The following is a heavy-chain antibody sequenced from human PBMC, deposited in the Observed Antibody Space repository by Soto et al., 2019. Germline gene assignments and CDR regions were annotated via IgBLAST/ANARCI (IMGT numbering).Heavy chain of an antibody. CDR1: GFPFSDNS. V-gene: IGHV3-21*01. CDR3: AQDGNRYCSGVSCHSFDY. D-gene: IGHD2-15*01. Sequence: PGGSLRLSCAASGFPFSDNSMKWVRQAPGKGLEGVSSISSTSTYIFYADSVKGRFTISRDHAKNSLYLQMNSLRAEDTAVYYCAQDGNRYCSGVSCHSFDYLGQGTLVTVSS. J-gene: IGHJ4*02. CDR2: ISSTSTYI.